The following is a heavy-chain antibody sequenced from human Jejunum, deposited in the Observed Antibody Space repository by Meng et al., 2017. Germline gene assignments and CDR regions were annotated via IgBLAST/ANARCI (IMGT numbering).Heavy chain of an antibody. CDR3: VRETYNYGYWECFQH. D-gene: IGHD5-18*01. CDR2: IKWHGSGT. V-gene: IGHV3-20*04. CDR1: GFTFDHSD. Sequence: GESLKISCAASGFTFDHSDMSWVRQAPGKGLEWVSYIKWHGSGTDYADSVKVRFTISRDNTTNSLYLQMDSLRAEDTAVYYCVRETYNYGYWECFQHWGPGTLVTVSS. J-gene: IGHJ1*01.